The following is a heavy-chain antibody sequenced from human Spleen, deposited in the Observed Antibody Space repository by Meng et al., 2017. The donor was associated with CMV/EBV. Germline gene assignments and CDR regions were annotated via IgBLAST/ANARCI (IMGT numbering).Heavy chain of an antibody. CDR2: ISSSSTI. Sequence: GGSLRLSCAASGFTLSDHYMNWVRQAPGKGLEWVSSISSSSTIYYADSVKGRFTISRDNSKNTLYLQMNSLRAEDTAVYYCAKGEGLLLDYYYYGMDVWGQGTTVTVSS. J-gene: IGHJ6*02. V-gene: IGHV3-69-1*01. D-gene: IGHD6-19*01. CDR3: AKGEGLLLDYYYYGMDV. CDR1: GFTLSDHY.